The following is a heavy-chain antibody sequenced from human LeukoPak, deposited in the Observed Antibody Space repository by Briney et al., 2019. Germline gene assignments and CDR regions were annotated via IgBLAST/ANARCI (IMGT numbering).Heavy chain of an antibody. Sequence: GGSLRLSCAASGFTFDDYAMHWVRQAPGKGLEWVSGISWNSGSIGYADSVKGRFTISRDNAKNSLYLQMNSLRAEDTAVYYCAKDSDSSGWLWLGDAFDIWGQGTMVTVSS. D-gene: IGHD6-19*01. CDR2: ISWNSGSI. J-gene: IGHJ3*02. V-gene: IGHV3-9*01. CDR3: AKDSDSSGWLWLGDAFDI. CDR1: GFTFDDYA.